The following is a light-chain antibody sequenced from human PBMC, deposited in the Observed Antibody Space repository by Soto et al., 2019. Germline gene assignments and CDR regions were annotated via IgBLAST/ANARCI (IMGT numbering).Light chain of an antibody. V-gene: IGKV3-20*01. CDR3: QQYGSSPRT. CDR1: QSISSSY. CDR2: DAS. Sequence: EIVLTQSPATLSLSPGERATLSCRASQSISSSYLAWYQQKPGQAPRLLIYDASSRATGVPDRFTGSGSGTDFTLTITTLEPEDFAVYYCQQYGSSPRTFGLGTKVDIK. J-gene: IGKJ1*01.